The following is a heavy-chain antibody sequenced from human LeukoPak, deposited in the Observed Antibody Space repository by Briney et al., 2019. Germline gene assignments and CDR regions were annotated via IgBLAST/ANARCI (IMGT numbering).Heavy chain of an antibody. CDR1: GFTFSTYS. V-gene: IGHV3-21*01. CDR2: ITSSSSYI. D-gene: IGHD3-10*01. J-gene: IGHJ4*02. Sequence: GGSLRLSCAASGFTFSTYSMNWVRQAPGKGLEWVSSITSSSSYIYYADSVRGRFTFSRDNAKNSLYLQMNSLRAEDTAVYYCAREFNTVGNFDYWGQGTLVTVSS. CDR3: AREFNTVGNFDY.